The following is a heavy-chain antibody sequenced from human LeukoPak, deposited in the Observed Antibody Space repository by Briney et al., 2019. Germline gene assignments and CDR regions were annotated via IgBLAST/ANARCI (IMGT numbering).Heavy chain of an antibody. D-gene: IGHD2-2*02. Sequence: ASVKVSCKASGYTFTGSYMHWVRQAPGQGLEWMGRINPNSGGTNYAQKFQGRVTMTRDTSTSTAYMELSRLRSDDTAVYYCARDLIPAAILNYYYYYGMDVWGQGTTVTVSS. J-gene: IGHJ6*02. V-gene: IGHV1-2*06. CDR3: ARDLIPAAILNYYYYYGMDV. CDR1: GYTFTGSY. CDR2: INPNSGGT.